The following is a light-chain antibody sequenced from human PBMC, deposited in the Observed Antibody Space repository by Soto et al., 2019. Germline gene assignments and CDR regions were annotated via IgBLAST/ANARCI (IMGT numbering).Light chain of an antibody. CDR1: QSVSSSY. CDR2: GAS. Sequence: EIVLTQSPGTLSLSPGERATLSCRASQSVSSSYLAWYQQKPGQAPRLLIDGASSRATGIPDRFSGSGSGTDFTLTISRLEPEDLAVYYCQQYGSSRTFGQGTKRETK. CDR3: QQYGSSRT. J-gene: IGKJ1*01. V-gene: IGKV3-20*01.